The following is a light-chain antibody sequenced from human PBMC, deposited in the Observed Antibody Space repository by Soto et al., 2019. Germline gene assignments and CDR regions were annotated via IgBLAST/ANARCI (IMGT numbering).Light chain of an antibody. V-gene: IGKV3-20*01. CDR3: QQYGSSRT. CDR2: GAS. J-gene: IGKJ1*01. CDR1: QSVSSSY. Sequence: EIMVTQSPGTLSLSKGERATLSCRASQSVSSSYLAWYQQKPGQAPRLLIYGASSRATGIPDRFSGSGSGTDFTLTISRLEPEDFAVYYCQQYGSSRTFGQGTKVDI.